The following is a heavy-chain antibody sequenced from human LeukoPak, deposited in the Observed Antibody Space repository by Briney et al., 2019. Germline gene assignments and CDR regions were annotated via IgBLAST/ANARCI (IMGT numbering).Heavy chain of an antibody. V-gene: IGHV1-69*04. CDR2: IIPILGIA. D-gene: IGHD2-15*01. CDR1: GGTFSSYA. CDR3: ARGDCSGGSCLFDH. J-gene: IGHJ4*02. Sequence: LRASVKVSCKASGGTFSSYAISWVRQAPGQGLEWMGRIIPILGIANYAQKFQGRVTITADKSTSTAYMELSSLRSEDTAVYYCARGDCSGGSCLFDHWGQGTLVTVSS.